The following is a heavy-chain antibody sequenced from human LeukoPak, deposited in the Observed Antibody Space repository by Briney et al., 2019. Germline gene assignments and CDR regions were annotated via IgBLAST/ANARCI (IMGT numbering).Heavy chain of an antibody. V-gene: IGHV1-2*02. CDR3: ARFIDILTGYYAEDY. D-gene: IGHD3-9*01. CDR2: INPNSGGT. J-gene: IGHJ4*02. CDR1: GYTFTGYY. Sequence: ASVKVSCKASGYTFTGYYMHWVRQAPGQGLEWMGWINPNSGGTNYAQKFQGRVTMTRDTSISTASMELSRLRYDDTAVYYCARFIDILTGYYAEDYWGQGTLVTVSS.